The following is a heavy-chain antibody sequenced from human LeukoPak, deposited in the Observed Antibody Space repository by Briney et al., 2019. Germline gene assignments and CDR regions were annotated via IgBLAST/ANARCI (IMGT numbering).Heavy chain of an antibody. J-gene: IGHJ4*02. Sequence: SSETLSLTCTVSGGSISSYYWSWIRQPPGKGLEWIGYTYYSGSTNYNPSLKSRVTISVDTSKNQFSLKLSSVTAADTAVYHCARALWDVYGSGSYYFDYWGQGTLVTVSS. CDR3: ARALWDVYGSGSYYFDY. V-gene: IGHV4-59*01. CDR1: GGSISSYY. D-gene: IGHD3-10*01. CDR2: TYYSGST.